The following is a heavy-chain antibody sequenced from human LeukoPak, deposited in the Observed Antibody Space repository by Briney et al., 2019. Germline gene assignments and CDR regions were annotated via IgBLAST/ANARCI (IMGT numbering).Heavy chain of an antibody. CDR2: IWYDGSNK. D-gene: IGHD2-15*01. CDR1: GFTFSSYG. V-gene: IGHV3-33*01. CDR3: ARVGYCSGGSCYGGDY. Sequence: GRSLRLSCAASGFTFSSYGMHWVRQAPGKGLEWVAVIWYDGSNKYYADSVKGRFTISRDNSKNTLYLQMNTLRAEDTAVYYCARVGYCSGGSCYGGDYWGQGTMVTVSS. J-gene: IGHJ4*02.